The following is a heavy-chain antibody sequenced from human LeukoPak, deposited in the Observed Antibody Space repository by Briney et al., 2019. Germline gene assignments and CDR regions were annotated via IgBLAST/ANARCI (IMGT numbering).Heavy chain of an antibody. CDR2: ISAYNGNT. CDR3: ARALHCSGGSCYFTADYYYYYMDV. D-gene: IGHD2-15*01. CDR1: GYTFTSYG. J-gene: IGHJ6*03. V-gene: IGHV1-18*01. Sequence: ASVKVPCKASGYTFTSYGISWVRQAPGQGLEWMGWISAYNGNTNYAQKLQGRVTMTTDTSTSTAYMELRSLRSDDTAVYYCARALHCSGGSCYFTADYYYYYMDVWGKGTTVTVSS.